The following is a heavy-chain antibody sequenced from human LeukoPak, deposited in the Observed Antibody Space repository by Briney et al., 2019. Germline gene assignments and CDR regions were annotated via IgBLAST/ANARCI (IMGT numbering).Heavy chain of an antibody. CDR3: ASRVGEYYYDSSGYYSVPY. D-gene: IGHD3-22*01. CDR1: GGSVTSGTYL. V-gene: IGHV4-30-4*01. J-gene: IGHJ4*02. CDR2: VYSSGTT. Sequence: SETLSLTCTVSGGSVTSGTYLWSWIRQPPGKGLEWIGSVYSSGTTHLNPSLQTRVTMSVDTSRNEVSLKLASVTAADTAVYYCASRVGEYYYDSSGYYSVPYWGQGTLVTVSS.